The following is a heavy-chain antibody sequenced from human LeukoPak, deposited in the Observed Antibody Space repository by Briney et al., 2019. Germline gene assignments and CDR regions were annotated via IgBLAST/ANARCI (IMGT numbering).Heavy chain of an antibody. J-gene: IGHJ4*02. Sequence: GASVKVSCKASGYTFTGYYMHWVRQAPGQGLEWMGWINPNSGGTNYAQKFQGRVTMTRDTSISTAYMELSRLRSDDTAVYYCATSTIFGVVPLGYWGRGTVVTVSS. CDR3: ATSTIFGVVPLGY. CDR2: INPNSGGT. D-gene: IGHD3-3*01. CDR1: GYTFTGYY. V-gene: IGHV1-2*02.